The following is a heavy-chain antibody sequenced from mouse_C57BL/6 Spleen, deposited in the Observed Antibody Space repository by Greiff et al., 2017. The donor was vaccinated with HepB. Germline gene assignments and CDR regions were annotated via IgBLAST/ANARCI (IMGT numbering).Heavy chain of an antibody. CDR2: IYPGDGDT. V-gene: IGHV1-82*01. CDR1: GYAFSSSW. CDR3: ARSGDYDHFDY. D-gene: IGHD2-4*01. Sequence: QVQLQQSGPELVKPGASVKISCKASGYAFSSSWMNWVKQRPGKGLEWIGRIYPGDGDTNYNGKFKGKATLTADKSSSTAYMQLSSLTSEDSAVYFCARSGDYDHFDYWGQGTTLTVSS. J-gene: IGHJ2*01.